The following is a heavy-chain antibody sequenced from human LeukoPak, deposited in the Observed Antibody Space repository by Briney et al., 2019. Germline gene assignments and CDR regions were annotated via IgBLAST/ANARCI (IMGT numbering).Heavy chain of an antibody. CDR1: GFTFSSYA. Sequence: GGSLRLSCAASGFTFSSYAMSWVRQAPGKGLEWVAVIWYDGSNKYYADSVKGRFTISRDNSKNTLYLQMNSLRAEDTAVYYCARTYSGSYSGFDYWGQGTLVTVSS. D-gene: IGHD1-26*01. CDR2: IWYDGSNK. V-gene: IGHV3-33*08. CDR3: ARTYSGSYSGFDY. J-gene: IGHJ4*02.